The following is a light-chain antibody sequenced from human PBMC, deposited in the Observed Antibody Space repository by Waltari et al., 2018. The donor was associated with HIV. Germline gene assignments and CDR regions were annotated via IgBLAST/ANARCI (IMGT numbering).Light chain of an antibody. CDR3: QQSYSAPET. Sequence: DIQMTQSPSSLSASVGDRVPITFRASQSISSYLNWYQQKPGKAPKLLIHAASSLQSGVPSRFSGSGSGTDFTLTINSLQPEDFATYYCQQSYSAPETFGQGTKLEIK. V-gene: IGKV1-39*01. CDR1: QSISSY. CDR2: AAS. J-gene: IGKJ2*01.